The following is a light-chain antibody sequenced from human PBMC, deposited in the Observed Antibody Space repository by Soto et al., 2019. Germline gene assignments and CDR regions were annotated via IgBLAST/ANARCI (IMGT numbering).Light chain of an antibody. CDR1: SSDVGGYNY. CDR3: SSYTSSSTQV. J-gene: IGLJ3*02. V-gene: IGLV2-14*01. CDR2: EVS. Sequence: SALTQPASVSGSPGQSITISCTGTSSDVGGYNYVSWYQQHPGKAPKLMIYEVSNRPSGVSNRFSGSKSGNTASLTISGLQADDEADYYFSSYTSSSTQVFGGGTKLTVL.